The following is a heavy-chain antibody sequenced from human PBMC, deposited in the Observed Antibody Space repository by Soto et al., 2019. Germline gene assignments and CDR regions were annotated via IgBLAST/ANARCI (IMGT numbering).Heavy chain of an antibody. D-gene: IGHD4-17*01. CDR3: ARDRADYGDYYFDY. CDR2: IWYDGSNK. J-gene: IGHJ4*02. Sequence: QRLSCAASGFTFSSYGMHWVRQAPGKGLEWVAVIWYDGSNKYYADSVKGRFTISRDNSKNTLYLQMSSLRAEDTAVYYCARDRADYGDYYFDYWGQGTLVTVSS. CDR1: GFTFSSYG. V-gene: IGHV3-33*01.